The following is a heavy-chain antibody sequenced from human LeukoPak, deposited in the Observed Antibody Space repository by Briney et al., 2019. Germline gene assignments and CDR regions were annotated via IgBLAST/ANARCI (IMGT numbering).Heavy chain of an antibody. V-gene: IGHV3-23*01. CDR2: ISGSGGST. CDR3: AKYNPMDSGRFDY. Sequence: GGSLRLSCAASGFTFNNYAMSWVRQAPGKGLEWVSAISGSGGSTYYADSVKGRFTISRDNSKNTLYLHMNSLRAEDTAVYYCAKYNPMDSGRFDYWGQGTLVTVSS. D-gene: IGHD1-26*01. CDR1: GFTFNNYA. J-gene: IGHJ4*02.